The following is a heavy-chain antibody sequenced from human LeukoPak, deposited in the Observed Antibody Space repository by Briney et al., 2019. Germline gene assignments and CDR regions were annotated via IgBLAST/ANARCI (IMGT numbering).Heavy chain of an antibody. CDR2: INPSGGST. CDR3: ARGPRITLVRGGQWYYYMDV. V-gene: IGHV1-46*01. CDR1: GYTFTSYY. J-gene: IGHJ6*03. Sequence: ASVKVSCKASGYTFTSYYIHRVRQAPGQGLEWMGLINPSGGSTNYAQKFQGRVTMTRDTSTSTAYMELSSLRSEDTAVYHCARGPRITLVRGGQWYYYMDVWGKGTTVTISS. D-gene: IGHD3-10*01.